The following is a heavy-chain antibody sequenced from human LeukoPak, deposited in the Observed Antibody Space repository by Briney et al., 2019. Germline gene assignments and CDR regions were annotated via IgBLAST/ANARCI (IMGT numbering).Heavy chain of an antibody. CDR3: TGELFDY. CDR2: IRSKANSYAK. J-gene: IGHJ4*02. D-gene: IGHD1-7*01. CDR1: GFTFSGSA. V-gene: IGHV3-73*01. Sequence: GGSLRLSCAASGFTFSGSAMHWVRQASGKGLEWVGRIRSKANSYAKAYAASVKGRFTIYRDDSKNTAHQQMNSLKTEDTAVYCCTGELFDYGGRGTLATVSS.